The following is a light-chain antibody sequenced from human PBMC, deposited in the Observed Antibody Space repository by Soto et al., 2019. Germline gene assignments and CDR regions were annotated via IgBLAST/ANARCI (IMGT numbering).Light chain of an antibody. CDR2: DAS. Sequence: DIQVTQSPPTLSASVGDRVTITCRASQTISTWMAWYQQKPGKAPKLLVYDASTLQSGVASRFSGSGSGTEFTLTTSSLQPDDFATYYCQQYNGTLGQGTRLEIK. V-gene: IGKV1-5*01. J-gene: IGKJ5*01. CDR1: QTISTW. CDR3: QQYNGT.